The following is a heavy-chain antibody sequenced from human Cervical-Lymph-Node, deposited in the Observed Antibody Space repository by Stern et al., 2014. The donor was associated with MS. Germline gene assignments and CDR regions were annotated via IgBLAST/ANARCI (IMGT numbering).Heavy chain of an antibody. Sequence: QLQLQESGPGLVKPSETLSLTCTVSGGSISSYYWSWIRQPPGKGLEWIGYIYYSGSTNYNPSLKSRVTISVDTSKNQFSLKLSSVTAADTAVYYCARFDSRTWYFDLWGRGTLVTVSS. V-gene: IGHV4-59*01. CDR3: ARFDSRTWYFDL. D-gene: IGHD6-13*01. J-gene: IGHJ2*01. CDR2: IYYSGST. CDR1: GGSISSYY.